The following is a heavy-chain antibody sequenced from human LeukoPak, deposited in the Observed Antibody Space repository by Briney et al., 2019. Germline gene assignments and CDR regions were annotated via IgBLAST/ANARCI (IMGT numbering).Heavy chain of an antibody. CDR2: IYYGGST. CDR3: ARDPRSSGYCSGGSCSDWFDP. D-gene: IGHD2-15*01. Sequence: SEALSLTCTVSGGSVSRGSYYWSWIRQPPGKGLEWIGYIYYGGSTNYNPSLKSRVTISVDTSKNQFSLKLSSVTAADTAVYYCARDPRSSGYCSGGSCSDWFDPWGQGTLVTVS. V-gene: IGHV4-61*01. CDR1: GGSVSRGSYY. J-gene: IGHJ5*02.